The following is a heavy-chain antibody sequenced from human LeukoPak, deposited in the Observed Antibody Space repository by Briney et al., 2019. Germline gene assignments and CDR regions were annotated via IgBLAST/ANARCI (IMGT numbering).Heavy chain of an antibody. J-gene: IGHJ4*02. Sequence: NPGGSLRLSCAASGFTFSSYSMNCVRQAPGKGLEWVGRIKSKTDGGTTDYAAPVKGRFTISRDDSKNTLYLQMNSLKTEDTAVYYCTTDLLRIVVAPLDYWGQGTLVTVSS. D-gene: IGHD3-22*01. CDR1: GFTFSSYS. CDR2: IKSKTDGGTT. CDR3: TTDLLRIVVAPLDY. V-gene: IGHV3-15*01.